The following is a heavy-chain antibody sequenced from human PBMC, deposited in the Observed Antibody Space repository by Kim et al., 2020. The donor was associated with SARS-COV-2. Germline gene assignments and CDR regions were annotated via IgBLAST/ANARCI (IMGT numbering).Heavy chain of an antibody. J-gene: IGHJ4*02. Sequence: YAQKFQGRVTMTRDTSISTAYMELSRLRSDDTAVYYCATRQGDSSSSLGHWGQGTLVTVSS. CDR3: ATRQGDSSSSLGH. D-gene: IGHD6-6*01. V-gene: IGHV1-2*02.